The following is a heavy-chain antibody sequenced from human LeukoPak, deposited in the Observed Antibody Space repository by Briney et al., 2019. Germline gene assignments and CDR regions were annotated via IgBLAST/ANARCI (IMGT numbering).Heavy chain of an antibody. CDR3: AIPPGYCGNDCSFDH. V-gene: IGHV5-51*01. Sequence: GESLKISCEGSGYSISNYWIGWVRQMPGKGLEWMGIIYPGDYETRYSPSFQGLVTNSVDKSISTAYLQWSSLKASDAAMYYCAIPPGYCGNDCSFDHWGQGTLVTVSS. D-gene: IGHD2-21*02. CDR2: IYPGDYET. J-gene: IGHJ4*02. CDR1: GYSISNYW.